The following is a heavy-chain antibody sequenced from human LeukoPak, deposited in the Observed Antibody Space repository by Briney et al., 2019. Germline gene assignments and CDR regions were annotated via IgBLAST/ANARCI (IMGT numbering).Heavy chain of an antibody. Sequence: GGSLRLSCAASGFTFSDYYMSWIRQAPGKGLEWVSYISSSGSTIYYADSVQGRFTISRDNAKNSLYLQMNSPRAEDTAVYYCARVSSARSGSYGLDYWGQGTLVTVSS. D-gene: IGHD3-10*01. J-gene: IGHJ4*02. V-gene: IGHV3-11*01. CDR3: ARVSSARSGSYGLDY. CDR1: GFTFSDYY. CDR2: ISSSGSTI.